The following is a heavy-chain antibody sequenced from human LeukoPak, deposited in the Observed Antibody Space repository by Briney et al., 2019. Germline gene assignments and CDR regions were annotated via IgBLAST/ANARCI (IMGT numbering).Heavy chain of an antibody. Sequence: GGSLRLSCAASGFTFSSYGMYWVRQAPGKGLEWVAFIRYDGSKKYYADSVKGRFTVSRDNSENTLYLQMKSLRAEDTAVYYCAKGGGYEAQYYYYYLDVWGKGTTVTISS. V-gene: IGHV3-30*02. CDR2: IRYDGSKK. CDR3: AKGGGYEAQYYYYYLDV. D-gene: IGHD5-12*01. CDR1: GFTFSSYG. J-gene: IGHJ6*03.